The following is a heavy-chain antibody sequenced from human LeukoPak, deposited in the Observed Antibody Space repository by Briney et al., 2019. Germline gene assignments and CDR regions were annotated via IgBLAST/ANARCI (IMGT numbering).Heavy chain of an antibody. CDR3: ARDTGEDAFDI. CDR2: IYYSGST. D-gene: IGHD3-16*01. Sequence: SETLSLTCTVSGGSISSYYRNWIRQPPGKELEWIGYIYYSGSTNYNPSLKSRVTISVDTSKNQFSLKLSSVTAADTAVYYCARDTGEDAFDIWGQGTMVTVSS. J-gene: IGHJ3*02. V-gene: IGHV4-59*01. CDR1: GGSISSYY.